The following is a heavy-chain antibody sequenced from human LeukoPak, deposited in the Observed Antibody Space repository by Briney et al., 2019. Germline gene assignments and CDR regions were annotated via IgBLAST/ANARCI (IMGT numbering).Heavy chain of an antibody. CDR2: IFSGGNT. J-gene: IGHJ4*02. V-gene: IGHV4-4*07. Sequence: PSETLSLTCTVSGGYISSYSWSWIRQPAGKGLEWIGRIFSGGNTNYNPSLKGRVTMSEDTSKNQIFLNLTSVTAADTAVYYCASIAVAGRRNFDYWGQGTLVTVSS. CDR3: ASIAVAGRRNFDY. CDR1: GGYISSYS. D-gene: IGHD6-19*01.